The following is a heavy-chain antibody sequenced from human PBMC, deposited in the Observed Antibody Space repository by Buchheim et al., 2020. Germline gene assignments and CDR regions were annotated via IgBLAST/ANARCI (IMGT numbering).Heavy chain of an antibody. CDR2: IWYDGSNK. CDR1: GFTFSSYG. CDR3: ARTRRGYDFWTIDY. D-gene: IGHD3-3*01. V-gene: IGHV3-33*01. Sequence: QVQLVESGGGVVQPGRSLRLSCAASGFTFSSYGMHWVRQAPGKGLEWVAVIWYDGSNKYYADSVKGRFTISRDNSKNTLYLQMNSLRAEDTAVYYCARTRRGYDFWTIDYWGQGTL. J-gene: IGHJ4*02.